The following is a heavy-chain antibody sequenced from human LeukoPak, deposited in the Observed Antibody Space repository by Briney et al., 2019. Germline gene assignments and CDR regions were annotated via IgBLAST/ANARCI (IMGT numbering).Heavy chain of an antibody. J-gene: IGHJ5*02. D-gene: IGHD2-2*01. CDR1: GHSITSGDDH. Sequence: SQTLSLTCTVSGHSITSGDDHSPWIRQPGGRGLEWLERISNSVSTSYNPSLQSRVTVSLDTSKNQFSLDLNSVTAADTAVYYCARGGVPGANWLDPWGEGTLVSVSS. V-gene: IGHV4-61*02. CDR2: ISNSVST. CDR3: ARGGVPGANWLDP.